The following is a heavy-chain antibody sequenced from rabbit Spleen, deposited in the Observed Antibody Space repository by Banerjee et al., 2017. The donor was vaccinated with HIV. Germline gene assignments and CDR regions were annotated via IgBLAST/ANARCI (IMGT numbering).Heavy chain of an antibody. CDR1: GFSFGSSDY. CDR3: ARDTGGSFSSYGMDL. D-gene: IGHD7-1*01. V-gene: IGHV1S40*01. Sequence: QSLEESGGDLVKPGASLTLTCTASGFSFGSSDYMCCYRQAPGKGLAWISCTAGSSSGFTYSATWAKGRSTISRTSSTTVTLQVTSLTVADKATYFCARDTGGSFSSYGMDLWGQGTLVTV. J-gene: IGHJ6*01. CDR2: TAGSSSGFT.